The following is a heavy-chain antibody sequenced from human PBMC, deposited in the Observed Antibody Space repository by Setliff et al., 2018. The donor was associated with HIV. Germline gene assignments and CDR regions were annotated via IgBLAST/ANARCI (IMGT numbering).Heavy chain of an antibody. J-gene: IGHJ4*02. CDR3: ARGPPIVVVPAALLTFDY. D-gene: IGHD2-2*01. Sequence: VASVKVSCKASGGTFSRYAISWVRQAPGQGLEWMGGIIPFLATAHYVHKFQGRVTITADESTSTAYMELRSLRSDDTAVYYCARGPPIVVVPAALLTFDYWGQGTLVTVSS. CDR2: IIPFLATA. V-gene: IGHV1-69*13. CDR1: GGTFSRYA.